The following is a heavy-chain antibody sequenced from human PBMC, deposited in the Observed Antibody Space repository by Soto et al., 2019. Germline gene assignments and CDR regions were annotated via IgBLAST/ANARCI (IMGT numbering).Heavy chain of an antibody. CDR3: RRDDYSHYGGPGY. CDR1: GYSISSGYF. CDR2: IHHSGTT. V-gene: IGHV4-38-2*02. J-gene: IGHJ4*02. Sequence: PSETLSLTCTVSGYSISSGYFWAWIRQPPGRGLEWIGTIHHSGTTFYNPSLRSRVTISVDTANNQFSLRLTSVSAADAAIYYCRRDDYSHYGGPGYWGQGTLVTVSS. D-gene: IGHD4-4*01.